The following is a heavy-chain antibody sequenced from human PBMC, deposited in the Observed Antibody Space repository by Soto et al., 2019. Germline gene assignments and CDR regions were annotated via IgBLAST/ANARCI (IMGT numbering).Heavy chain of an antibody. J-gene: IGHJ6*02. V-gene: IGHV5-51*01. CDR3: ARLSGCSSTSCYTHMDV. CDR2: IFTRDSET. CDR1: GHLFNNHW. Sequence: GESLKISCKGPGHLFNNHWIGWVRQTPGKGLEWMGLIFTRDSETKTSPSFQGHVSFSVDNSINTVYLQWTSLKTTDTGMYYCARLSGCSSTSCYTHMDVWGQGTTVTVSS. D-gene: IGHD2-2*02.